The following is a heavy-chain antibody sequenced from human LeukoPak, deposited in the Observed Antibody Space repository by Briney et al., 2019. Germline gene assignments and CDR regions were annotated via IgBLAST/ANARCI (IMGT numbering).Heavy chain of an antibody. D-gene: IGHD5-12*01. Sequence: SQTLSLTCAISGDSVSSNSATCNWIRQSPSRGLEWLGRTYYRSKWYNDYAVSVKGRITINPDTSKNQFSLQLNSVTPEDTAVYYCVRVTITFDYWGQGTLVTVSS. CDR3: VRVTITFDY. CDR2: TYYRSKWYN. CDR1: GDSVSSNSAT. J-gene: IGHJ4*02. V-gene: IGHV6-1*01.